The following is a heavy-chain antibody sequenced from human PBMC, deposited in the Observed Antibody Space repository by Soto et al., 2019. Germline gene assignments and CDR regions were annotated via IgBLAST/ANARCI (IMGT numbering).Heavy chain of an antibody. CDR2: IYYSGST. CDR3: ARDPGGDIVATGSGSVS. Sequence: QVQLQESGPGLVKPSQTLSLTCTVSGGSISSGGYYWSWIRQHPGKGLEWIGYIYYSGSTYYNPSLKSRVTISLDTSKNQCSLKLSSVTAADTAVYYGARDPGGDIVATGSGSVSWGQGTLVTVSS. J-gene: IGHJ5*02. V-gene: IGHV4-31*03. D-gene: IGHD5-12*01. CDR1: GGSISSGGYY.